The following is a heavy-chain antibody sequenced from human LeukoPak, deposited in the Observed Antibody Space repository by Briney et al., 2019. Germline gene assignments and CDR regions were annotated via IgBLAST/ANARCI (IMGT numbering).Heavy chain of an antibody. CDR2: INGNGLST. CDR3: AQDRLFSLGGYCTNGVCYSPGYLEH. D-gene: IGHD2-8*01. V-gene: IGHV3-23*01. CDR1: GLTFRNYA. J-gene: IGHJ4*02. Sequence: GGSLRLSCAASGLTFRNYALHWVRQAPGKRLAWVAGINGNGLSTHYADSVKGRFTISRDNSRHTLYLQVNSLSAEHTALYYCAQDRLFSLGGYCTNGVCYSPGYLEHWGQGTPFTVSS.